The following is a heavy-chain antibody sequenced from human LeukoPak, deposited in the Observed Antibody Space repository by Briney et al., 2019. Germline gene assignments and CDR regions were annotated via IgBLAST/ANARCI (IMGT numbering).Heavy chain of an antibody. D-gene: IGHD1-26*01. CDR3: AREQWEPGVDY. CDR2: IYTSGST. V-gene: IGHV4-61*02. Sequence: SETLSLTCTVSGGSISSGSYYWSWIRQPAGEGLEWIGRIYTSGSTNYNPSLKSRVTISVDTSKNQFSLKLSSVTAADTAVYYCAREQWEPGVDYWGQGTLVTVSS. CDR1: GGSISSGSYY. J-gene: IGHJ4*02.